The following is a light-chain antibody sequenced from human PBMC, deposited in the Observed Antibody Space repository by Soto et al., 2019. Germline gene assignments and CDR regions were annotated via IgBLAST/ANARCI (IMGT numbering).Light chain of an antibody. CDR3: MIWHSSAVV. Sequence: QSVLTQPSSLSASPGASASLTCTLRSGIDVSFYRIHWYQQKPGSPPQYLLRYKSNSDTQQGSGVTRHFSGSKDASANAGVLLISGLQSEDEADYYCMIWHSSAVVFGGGTKLTVL. CDR2: YKSNSDT. CDR1: SGIDVSFYR. V-gene: IGLV5-45*03. J-gene: IGLJ3*02.